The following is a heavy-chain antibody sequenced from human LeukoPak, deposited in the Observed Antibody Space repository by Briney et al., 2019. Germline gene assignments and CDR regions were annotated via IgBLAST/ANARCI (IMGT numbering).Heavy chain of an antibody. V-gene: IGHV3-74*03. D-gene: IGHD1/OR15-1a*01. J-gene: IGHJ4*02. CDR2: TNSDGSGT. CDR3: VRGGATGTTNY. CDR1: GFIFSIYW. Sequence: PGGSLRLSCAASGFIFSIYWMHWVRQAPGKGLEWVSRTNSDGSGTTYADSVKGRFTISRDNAKNTLFLQMHSLRTEDTAVYYCVRGGATGTTNYWGQGALVTVSS.